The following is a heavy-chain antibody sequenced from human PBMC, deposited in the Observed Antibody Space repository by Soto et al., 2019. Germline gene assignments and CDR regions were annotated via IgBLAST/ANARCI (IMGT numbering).Heavy chain of an antibody. CDR3: AKGSIEYSASVDN. CDR2: ISARGGSS. V-gene: IGHV3-23*01. J-gene: IGHJ4*02. Sequence: VQLLESGGGLVQPGGSLRLSCAASGFSFSSYAMVWVRQAPGKGLVWVSVISARGGSSYFADSVKGRFTISRDNSKNVLSLEMNSLRAEDTAIYFCAKGSIEYSASVDNWGQGTLVLVSS. CDR1: GFSFSSYA. D-gene: IGHD5-12*01.